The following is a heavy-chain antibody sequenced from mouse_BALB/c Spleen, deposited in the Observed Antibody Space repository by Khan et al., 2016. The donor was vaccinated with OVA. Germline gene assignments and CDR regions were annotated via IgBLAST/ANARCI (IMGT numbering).Heavy chain of an antibody. V-gene: IGHV3-2*02. D-gene: IGHD1-2*01. CDR3: ARTARIKY. J-gene: IGHJ2*01. CDR2: ISYSGST. CDR1: GYSITSGYG. Sequence: QLKQSGPGLVKPSQSLSLTCTVTGYSITSGYGWNWIRQFPGNKLEWMGYISYSGSTNYNPSLKSRLSITRDTSKNQFFLQLNSVTTEDTATYYCARTARIKYWGQGTTLTVSS.